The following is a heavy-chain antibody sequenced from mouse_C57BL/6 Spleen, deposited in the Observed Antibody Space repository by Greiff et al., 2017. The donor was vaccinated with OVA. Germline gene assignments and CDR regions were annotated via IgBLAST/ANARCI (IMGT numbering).Heavy chain of an antibody. CDR1: GYTFTSYW. D-gene: IGHD2-5*01. Sequence: VQLQQPGAELVRPGSSVKLSCKASGYTFTSYWMDWVKQRPGQGLEWIGNIYPSDSETHYNQKFKDKATLTVDKSSSTAYMQLSSLTSEDSSVYYWARNSNYVDYWGQGTTRTVSS. CDR3: ARNSNYVDY. CDR2: IYPSDSET. J-gene: IGHJ2*01. V-gene: IGHV1-61*01.